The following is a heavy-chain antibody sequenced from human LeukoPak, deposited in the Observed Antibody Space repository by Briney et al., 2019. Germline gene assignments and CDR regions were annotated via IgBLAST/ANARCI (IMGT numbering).Heavy chain of an antibody. D-gene: IGHD6-13*01. CDR3: ARDRCIAAAGLIDY. V-gene: IGHV1-2*02. J-gene: IGHJ4*02. CDR1: GYTFTGYY. CDR2: INPNSGGT. Sequence: GASVKVSCKASGYTFTGYYMHWVRQAPGQGLEWMGWINPNSGGTNYAQKFQGRVTMTRDTSISTAYMELSRLRSDDTAVYYCARDRCIAAAGLIDYWGQGTLVTVSS.